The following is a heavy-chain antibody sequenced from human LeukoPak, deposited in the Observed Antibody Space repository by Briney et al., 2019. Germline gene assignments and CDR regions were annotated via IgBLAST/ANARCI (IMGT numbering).Heavy chain of an antibody. CDR3: AREGHTYGSDY. J-gene: IGHJ4*02. D-gene: IGHD3-10*01. CDR1: GFTFSDYY. Sequence: PGGSLRLSCTASGFTFSDYYISWIRQAPGRGLEWLSYVSQSGSTIYYADSVKGRFTISRDNGKKTLYLQMNSLRAEDTGMYYCAREGHTYGSDYWVQGTLVTVSS. V-gene: IGHV3-11*01. CDR2: VSQSGSTI.